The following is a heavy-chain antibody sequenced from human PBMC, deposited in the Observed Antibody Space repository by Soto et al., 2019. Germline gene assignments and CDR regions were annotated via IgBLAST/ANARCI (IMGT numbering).Heavy chain of an antibody. CDR2: ISGSGGST. Sequence: GGSLRLSCAASGFTFSSYAMSWVRQAPGKGLEWVSAISGSGGSTYYADSVKGRFTISRGNSKNTLYLQMNSLRAEDTAVYYCAKEPARWFGESDYFDYWGQGTLVTVSS. CDR3: AKEPARWFGESDYFDY. V-gene: IGHV3-23*01. CDR1: GFTFSSYA. J-gene: IGHJ4*02. D-gene: IGHD3-10*01.